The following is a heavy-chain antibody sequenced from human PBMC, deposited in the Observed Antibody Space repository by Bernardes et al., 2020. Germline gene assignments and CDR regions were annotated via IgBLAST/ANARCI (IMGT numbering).Heavy chain of an antibody. CDR1: GYTFTSYD. V-gene: IGHV1-8*01. J-gene: IGHJ5*02. D-gene: IGHD2-2*01. Sequence: ASVKVSCKASGYTFTSYDINWVRQATGQGLEWMGWMNPNSGNTGYAQKFQGRVTMTRNTSISTAYMELSSLRSEDTAVYYCARNYIEGYCSSTSCILGYWFDPWGQGTLVTVSS. CDR2: MNPNSGNT. CDR3: ARNYIEGYCSSTSCILGYWFDP.